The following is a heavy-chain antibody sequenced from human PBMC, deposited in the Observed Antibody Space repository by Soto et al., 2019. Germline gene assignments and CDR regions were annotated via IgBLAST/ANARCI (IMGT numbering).Heavy chain of an antibody. D-gene: IGHD6-13*01. CDR2: IYHSGST. Sequence: QVQLQESGPGLVKPSGTLSLTCAVSGGSISSSNWWGWVRQTPGKGPQWIGEIYHSGSTNYNQSRKTRVTISVDKSKNQFSLKLSSVTAADTAVYYCARVEQRGDFDYWGQGTLVTVSS. V-gene: IGHV4-4*02. CDR3: ARVEQRGDFDY. CDR1: GGSISSSNW. J-gene: IGHJ4*02.